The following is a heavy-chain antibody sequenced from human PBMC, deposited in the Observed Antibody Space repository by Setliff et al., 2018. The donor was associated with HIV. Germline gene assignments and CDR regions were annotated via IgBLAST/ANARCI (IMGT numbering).Heavy chain of an antibody. J-gene: IGHJ5*02. CDR3: ARLGLWTGYRTNWFDP. CDR2: VYYSGTA. D-gene: IGHD3-3*01. Sequence: SETLSLTCTVSGGSINSGSYYWGWVRQPPGKGLEWLGSVYYSGTAYYNPSLKSRLTMSVDTSKNQFYLKLTSVTAADTAAYCCARLGLWTGYRTNWFDPWGQGTLVTVSS. CDR1: GGSINSGSYY. V-gene: IGHV4-39*01.